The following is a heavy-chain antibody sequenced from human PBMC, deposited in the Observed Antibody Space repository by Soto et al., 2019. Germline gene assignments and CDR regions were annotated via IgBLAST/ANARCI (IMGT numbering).Heavy chain of an antibody. J-gene: IGHJ4*02. D-gene: IGHD1-26*01. CDR3: ARRGGSSPFDY. CDR2: IYYSGST. V-gene: IGHV4-39*01. Sequence: QLQLQESGPGLVKPSETLSLTCTVSGGSISSSSYYWGWIRQSPGKGLEWIGNIYYSGSTYYNPSLTSRVTISVDTSTNQFSLQLSSVTAADTAVYYCARRGGSSPFDYWGQGTLVTVSS. CDR1: GGSISSSSYY.